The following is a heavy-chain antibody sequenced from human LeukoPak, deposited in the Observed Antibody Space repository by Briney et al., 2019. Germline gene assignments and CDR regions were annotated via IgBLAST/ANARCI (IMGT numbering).Heavy chain of an antibody. CDR3: ASDDYGDLVNAFDI. CDR2: INHSGGT. CDR1: GGSFSGYY. J-gene: IGHJ3*02. V-gene: IGHV4-34*01. Sequence: KSSETLSLTCAVYGGSFSGYYWSGIRQPPGKGLEWIGEINHSGGTNYNPSLKSRVTISLDTSKNHFSLKLTSVTAADTAVYYCASDDYGDLVNAFDIWGQGTMVTVSS. D-gene: IGHD4-17*01.